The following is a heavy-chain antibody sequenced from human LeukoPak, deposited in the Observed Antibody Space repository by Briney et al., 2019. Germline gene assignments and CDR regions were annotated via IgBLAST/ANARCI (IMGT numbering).Heavy chain of an antibody. J-gene: IGHJ4*02. Sequence: ASVKVSCKASGYNFTGYYIHWVRQAPGQGLEWMGWINPNSGGANYAQKFQGRVTMTRDTSISTAYMELSRLTSDDTAVYYCARTGQLYCSSSSCEGDYWGQGTLVTVSS. V-gene: IGHV1-2*02. D-gene: IGHD2-15*01. CDR1: GYNFTGYY. CDR2: INPNSGGA. CDR3: ARTGQLYCSSSSCEGDY.